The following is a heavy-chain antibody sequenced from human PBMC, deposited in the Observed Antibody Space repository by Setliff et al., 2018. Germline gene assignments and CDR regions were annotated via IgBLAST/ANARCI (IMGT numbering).Heavy chain of an antibody. J-gene: IGHJ6*02. V-gene: IGHV1-46*01. Sequence: ASVKVSCKASGYTFTSYYIHWVRQAPGQGLEWMGVINPKNGGATYPQNLQGRVTMTRDTSMSTVYMELSSLRFGDTAVYYCARERAGGRGFTFGAIYYYYGMDVWGQGTTVTVSS. CDR1: GYTFTSYY. D-gene: IGHD3-16*01. CDR3: ARERAGGRGFTFGAIYYYYGMDV. CDR2: INPKNGGA.